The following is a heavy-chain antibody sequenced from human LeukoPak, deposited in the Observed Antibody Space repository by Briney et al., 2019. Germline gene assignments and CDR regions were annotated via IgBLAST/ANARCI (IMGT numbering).Heavy chain of an antibody. CDR2: IYPGDSDT. CDR3: ARQNLWFGAHNKGGMDV. D-gene: IGHD3-10*01. J-gene: IGHJ6*02. CDR1: GYSFTSYW. V-gene: IGHV5-51*01. Sequence: PGESLKISCKGSGYSFTSYWIGWVRQMPGKGLEWMGIIYPGDSDTRYSPSFQGQVTISADKSISTAYLQWSSLKASDTAMHYCARQNLWFGAHNKGGMDVWGQGTTVTVSS.